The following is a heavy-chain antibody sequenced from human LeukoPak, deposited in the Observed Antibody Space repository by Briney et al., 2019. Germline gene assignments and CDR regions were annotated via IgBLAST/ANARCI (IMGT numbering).Heavy chain of an antibody. Sequence: GGSLRLSCAASGFTFSSYAMSWVRQAPGKGLEWVSAISGSGGSTYYADSVKGRFTISRDNSKNTLYLQMNSLRAEDTAVYYCAKDEYSGYALYYYYYMDVWGKGTTVTVSS. CDR2: ISGSGGST. CDR3: AKDEYSGYALYYYYYMDV. J-gene: IGHJ6*03. V-gene: IGHV3-23*01. CDR1: GFTFSSYA. D-gene: IGHD5-12*01.